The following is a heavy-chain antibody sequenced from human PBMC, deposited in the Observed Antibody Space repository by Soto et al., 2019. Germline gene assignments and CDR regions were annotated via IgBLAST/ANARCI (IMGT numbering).Heavy chain of an antibody. J-gene: IGHJ4*01. V-gene: IGHV1-69*04. CDR2: IIPMLGIV. Sequence: QVHLLQSGAELKRPGSSVTVSCKTTADILAGHTISWVRQAPGKGPEWMGRIIPMLGIVTYAQRFQARVTLTADTSTTTFYMQLTSLRSDDTAVYYCARDQFCETVTCFGYFDFWGHGTLVTVSS. CDR3: ARDQFCETVTCFGYFDF. D-gene: IGHD3-3*01. CDR1: ADILAGHT.